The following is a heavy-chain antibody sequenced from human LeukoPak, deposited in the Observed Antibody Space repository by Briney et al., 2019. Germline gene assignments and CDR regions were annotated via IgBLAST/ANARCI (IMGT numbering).Heavy chain of an antibody. CDR1: GYSISSGFY. V-gene: IGHV4-38-2*02. CDR2: IYHGGNT. Sequence: KPSETLSLTCTVSGYSISSGFYWGCIRQPPGKGLEWIGTIYHGGNTDYNVSLKSRVTISVDTSKNQFSLKLTSVTAADTAVYYCVRGIVVVAQLGYYFYYMDVWGKGTTVTISS. J-gene: IGHJ6*03. CDR3: VRGIVVVAQLGYYFYYMDV. D-gene: IGHD2-15*01.